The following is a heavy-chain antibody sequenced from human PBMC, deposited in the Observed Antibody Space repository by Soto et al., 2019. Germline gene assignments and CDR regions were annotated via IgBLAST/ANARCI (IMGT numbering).Heavy chain of an antibody. CDR1: CYTFTSKG. CDR2: ISAYNGNT. D-gene: IGHD2-2*01. Sequence: SVEVWFTASCYTFTSKGISWVRQAPVQGLEWMGWISAYNGNTNYAQKLQGRVTMTTDTSTSTAYMELRSLRSDDTAVYYCARDRYCSSTSCNGNWFDPWGQGTLVTVYS. V-gene: IGHV1-18*01. CDR3: ARDRYCSSTSCNGNWFDP. J-gene: IGHJ5*02.